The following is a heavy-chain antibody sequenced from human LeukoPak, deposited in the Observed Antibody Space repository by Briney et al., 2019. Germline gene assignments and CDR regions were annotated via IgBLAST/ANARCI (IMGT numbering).Heavy chain of an antibody. CDR3: ARVKVGATGLPDY. CDR2: IYYSGTT. D-gene: IGHD1-26*01. J-gene: IGHJ4*02. Sequence: SETLSLTCTVSGGSISSSDYYWGWIRQPPGKGLEWIASIYYSGTTHYNPSHQSRVTMSVDTSKNQFSLKLSSVTAADTAVYYCARVKVGATGLPDYWGQGTLVAVSS. V-gene: IGHV4-39*01. CDR1: GGSISSSDYY.